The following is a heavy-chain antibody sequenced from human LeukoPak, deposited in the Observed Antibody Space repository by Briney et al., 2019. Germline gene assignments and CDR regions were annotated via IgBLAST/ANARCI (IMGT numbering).Heavy chain of an antibody. CDR1: GGTFSSYA. CDR3: AKIPYGDYLLDYYYYMDV. D-gene: IGHD4-17*01. Sequence: SVKVSCKASGGTFSSYAISWVRQAPGQGLEWMGGIIPIFGTANYAQKFQGRVTITADKSTSTAYMELSSLRAEDTAVYYCAKIPYGDYLLDYYYYMDVWGKGTTVTISS. CDR2: IIPIFGTA. V-gene: IGHV1-69*06. J-gene: IGHJ6*03.